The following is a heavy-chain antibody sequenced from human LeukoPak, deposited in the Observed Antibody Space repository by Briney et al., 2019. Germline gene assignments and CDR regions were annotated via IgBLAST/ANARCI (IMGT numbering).Heavy chain of an antibody. J-gene: IGHJ5*02. CDR1: GFTFSSYS. CDR2: ISSSSSYI. D-gene: IGHD2-15*01. V-gene: IGHV3-21*04. CDR3: AKGPYCSGGSCYPNWFDP. Sequence: PGGSLRLSCAASGFTFSSYSMNWVRQAPGKGLEWVSSISSSSSYIYYADSAKGRFTISRDNAKNPLYLQMNSLRAEDTAVYYCAKGPYCSGGSCYPNWFDPWGQGTLATVSS.